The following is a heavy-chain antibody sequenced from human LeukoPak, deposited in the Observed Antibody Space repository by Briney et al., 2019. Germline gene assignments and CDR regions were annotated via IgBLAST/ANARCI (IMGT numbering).Heavy chain of an antibody. D-gene: IGHD1-1*01. CDR2: ISAYNGNT. CDR3: ARWVRANWFDP. J-gene: IGHJ5*02. CDR1: AYTFTSYG. V-gene: IGHV1-18*01. Sequence: ASGKVSCKASAYTFTSYGISWVRQAPGQGLEWMGWISAYNGNTTYARKLQGRVTMTTDTSTSTAYMGLRSLRSDDTAVYYCARWVRANWFDPWGQGTLVTVSS.